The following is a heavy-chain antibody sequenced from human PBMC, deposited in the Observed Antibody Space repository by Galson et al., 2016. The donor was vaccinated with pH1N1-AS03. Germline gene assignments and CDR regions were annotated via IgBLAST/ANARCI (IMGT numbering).Heavy chain of an antibody. CDR1: AYTFANYW. Sequence: QSGAEVTKPGESLKISCKASAYTFANYWIVWVRQMPGKGLEWMGIMYPANFDTRYSPSFQGHVTISADTSINTAYLQWSSLRASDTAMYYCARRISVTGRGVDSWGQGHLVTVAA. V-gene: IGHV5-51*01. CDR3: ARRISVTGRGVDS. D-gene: IGHD6-19*01. CDR2: MYPANFDT. J-gene: IGHJ5*01.